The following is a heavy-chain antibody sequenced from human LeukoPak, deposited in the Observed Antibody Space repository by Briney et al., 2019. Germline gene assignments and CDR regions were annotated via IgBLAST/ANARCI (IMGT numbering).Heavy chain of an antibody. V-gene: IGHV4-4*09. D-gene: IGHD5-18*01. CDR2: IYTSGST. J-gene: IGHJ5*02. Sequence: PSQTLSLTCTVSGGSISSYYWSWIRQPPGKGLEWIGYIYTSGSTNYNPSLKSRVTISVDTSKNQFSLKLSSVTATDTAVYYCGRHSHPLVQLWLRSFDWFDPWGQGTLVTVSS. CDR1: GGSISSYY. CDR3: GRHSHPLVQLWLRSFDWFDP.